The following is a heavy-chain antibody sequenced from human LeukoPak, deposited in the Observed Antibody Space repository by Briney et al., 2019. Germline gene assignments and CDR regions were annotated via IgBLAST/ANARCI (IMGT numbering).Heavy chain of an antibody. D-gene: IGHD4-23*01. J-gene: IGHJ5*02. Sequence: GGSLRLSCAASGFPFSHYWMSWVRQAPGKGLEWVANMKEDGGEINYVDSVKGRFTISRDNAKNSLYLHMNSLRVEDTAVYYCARDRGYSTFDNWGQGTLVTVSS. CDR1: GFPFSHYW. CDR3: ARDRGYSTFDN. V-gene: IGHV3-7*01. CDR2: MKEDGGEI.